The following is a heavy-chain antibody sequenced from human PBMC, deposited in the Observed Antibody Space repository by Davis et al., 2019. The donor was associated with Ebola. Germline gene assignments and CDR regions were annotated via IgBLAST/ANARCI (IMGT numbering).Heavy chain of an antibody. D-gene: IGHD3-16*01. J-gene: IGHJ4*02. CDR2: IYYSGIT. CDR3: ARGLAGRRMGD. Sequence: SETLSLTCTVSGYSISSGYYWGWIRQPPRKGLEWIGSIYYSGITYYNPSLKSRVTISVDTSKNQVSLKLSSVTAADTGVYYCARGLAGRRMGDWGQGTVVTVSS. V-gene: IGHV4-38-2*02. CDR1: GYSISSGYY.